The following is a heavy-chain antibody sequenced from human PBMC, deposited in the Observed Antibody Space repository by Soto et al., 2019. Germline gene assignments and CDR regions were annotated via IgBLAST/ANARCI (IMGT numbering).Heavy chain of an antibody. V-gene: IGHV3-74*01. Sequence: APGKGLVWVSRINSGASNTNYADSVKGRFTISRDNAKNTLYLQMDSLKAEETAGYYCARGPSGWFGYDYWGQGTLVTVSS. D-gene: IGHD6-19*01. CDR2: INSGASNT. CDR3: ARGPSGWFGYDY. J-gene: IGHJ4*02.